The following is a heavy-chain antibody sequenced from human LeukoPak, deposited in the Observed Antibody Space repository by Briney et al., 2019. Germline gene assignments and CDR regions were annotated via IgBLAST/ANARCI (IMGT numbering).Heavy chain of an antibody. CDR2: ISGSGGST. V-gene: IGHV3-23*01. CDR1: GFTFSSYA. J-gene: IGHJ5*02. CDR3: AKLVTVVVPAAIPNWSDP. D-gene: IGHD2-2*02. Sequence: GGSLRLSCAASGFTFSSYAMSWVRQAPGKGLEWVSAISGSGGSTYYADSVKGRFTISRDNSKNTLYLQMNSLRAEDTAVYYCAKLVTVVVPAAIPNWSDPWGQGTLVTVSS.